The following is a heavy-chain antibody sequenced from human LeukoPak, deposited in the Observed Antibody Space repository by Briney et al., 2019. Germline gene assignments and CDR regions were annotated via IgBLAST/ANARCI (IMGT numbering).Heavy chain of an antibody. D-gene: IGHD3-10*01. V-gene: IGHV4-34*01. CDR3: ARGANPRYSGYGSGCMDV. J-gene: IGHJ6*02. Sequence: PSETLSLTCDVYGGSFSGYYWSWIRQPPGKGLEWIGEINHSGSTNYHPSLKSRVTISVDTSKNQSSLKMSSLTAADPAVYYCARGANPRYSGYGSGCMDVWGQGTTVTVSS. CDR1: GGSFSGYY. CDR2: INHSGST.